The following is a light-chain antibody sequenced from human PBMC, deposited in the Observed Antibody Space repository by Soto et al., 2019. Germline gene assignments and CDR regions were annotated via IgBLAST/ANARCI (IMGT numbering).Light chain of an antibody. CDR1: QSVTYSY. V-gene: IGKV3-20*01. CDR3: QQYGSSGT. J-gene: IGKJ1*01. Sequence: EIDLTQSPATLSLSPGERATLSCWASQSVTYSYLAWYQQKPGQAPRLLIAGASSRATGIPDRFSGSGSGTAFTITISRLEPEDFAVYYCQQYGSSGTFGQGTKVDIK. CDR2: GAS.